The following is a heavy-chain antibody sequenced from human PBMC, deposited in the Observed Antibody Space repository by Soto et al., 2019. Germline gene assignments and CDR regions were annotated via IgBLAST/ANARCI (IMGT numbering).Heavy chain of an antibody. CDR2: IYPGDSDT. CDR3: ARIRYSSSYYYYYGMAV. J-gene: IGHJ6*02. V-gene: IGHV5-51*01. D-gene: IGHD6-6*01. CDR1: GYSFTSYW. Sequence: ESLKISCKGSGYSFTSYWIGWVRQMPGKGLEWMGIIYPGDSDTRYSPSFQGQVTISADKSISTAYLQWSSLKASDTAMYYCARIRYSSSYYYYYGMAVWGQGTTVSVSS.